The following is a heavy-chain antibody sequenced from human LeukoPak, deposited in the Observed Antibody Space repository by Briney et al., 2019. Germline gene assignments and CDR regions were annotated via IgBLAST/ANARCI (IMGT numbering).Heavy chain of an antibody. V-gene: IGHV1-18*01. CDR2: ISAYNGNT. CDR1: GYTFTSYG. J-gene: IGHJ4*02. CDR3: ARPRGYSYGYGGPFDY. Sequence: ASVKVSCKASGYTFTSYGISWVRQAPGQGLEWMGWISAYNGNTNYAQKLQGRVTMTTDTSTSTAYMELSSLRSEDTAVYYCARPRGYSYGYGGPFDYWGQGTLVTVSS. D-gene: IGHD5-18*01.